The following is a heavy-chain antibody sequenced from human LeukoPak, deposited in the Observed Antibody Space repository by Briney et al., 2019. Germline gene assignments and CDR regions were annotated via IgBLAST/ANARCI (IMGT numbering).Heavy chain of an antibody. Sequence: SETLSLTCTVSGGSISGYYWTWIRQLPGKGLEWIGYIYNSGITNYNPSLKSRVTVSVDTSKNQFSLRLTSVTAADTAVYYCARSRGDGFRSLYYWGQGTLVTVSS. CDR3: ARSRGDGFRSLYY. CDR2: IYNSGIT. D-gene: IGHD5-24*01. J-gene: IGHJ4*02. V-gene: IGHV4-59*08. CDR1: GGSISGYY.